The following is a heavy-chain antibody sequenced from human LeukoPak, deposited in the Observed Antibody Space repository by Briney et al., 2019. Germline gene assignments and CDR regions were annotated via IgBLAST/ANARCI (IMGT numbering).Heavy chain of an antibody. CDR2: IYSGGTT. CDR1: GFTVSSNY. J-gene: IGHJ5*02. Sequence: GGSLRLSCAASGFTVSSNYMSWVRQAPGKGLEWVSVIYSGGTTNYADSVKGRFTISRDNSKNTLFLQMNSLRAEDTAVYYCARDPHSSGWYDLWGQGTLVTVSS. D-gene: IGHD6-19*01. CDR3: ARDPHSSGWYDL. V-gene: IGHV3-53*01.